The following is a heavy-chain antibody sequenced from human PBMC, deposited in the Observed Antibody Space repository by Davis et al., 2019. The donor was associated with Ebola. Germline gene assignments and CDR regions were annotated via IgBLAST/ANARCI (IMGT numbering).Heavy chain of an antibody. CDR2: LFYGGSP. V-gene: IGHV4-59*01. CDR3: ARLSPLGQRLGETYNWFDP. D-gene: IGHD3-16*01. J-gene: IGHJ5*02. CDR1: GGSISSYY. Sequence: MPSETLSLTCTVSGGSISSYYWTWIRQPPGKGLEWMGHLFYGGSPNYNPSLKRRVTISLDTSKNQLSLRLIPVTAADTDVYYCARLSPLGQRLGETYNWFDPWGPGTLVTVSS.